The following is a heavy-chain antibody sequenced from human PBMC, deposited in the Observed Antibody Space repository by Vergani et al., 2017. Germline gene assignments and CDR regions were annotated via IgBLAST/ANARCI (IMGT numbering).Heavy chain of an antibody. D-gene: IGHD3-22*01. J-gene: IGHJ3*02. V-gene: IGHV3-30*03. CDR1: GFTFSSYG. CDR3: ELGLIHYDSSGSSYYYAFDI. Sequence: QVQLVESGGGVVQPGRSLRLSCAASGFTFSSYGMHWVRQAPGKGLEWVAVISYDGSNNYYADSVKGRFTISRDNSKNTLYLHMNRLRAEDTAVYYCELGLIHYDSSGSSYYYAFDIWGQGTMVTVSS. CDR2: ISYDGSNN.